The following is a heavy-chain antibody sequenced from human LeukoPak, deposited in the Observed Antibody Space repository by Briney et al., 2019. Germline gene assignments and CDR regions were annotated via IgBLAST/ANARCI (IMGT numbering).Heavy chain of an antibody. D-gene: IGHD3-22*01. CDR2: ISGSGGST. V-gene: IGHV3-23*01. J-gene: IGHJ4*02. CDR1: GFTFSSYA. Sequence: QPGGSLRLSCAASGFTFSSYAMSWVRQAPGKGLEWVSAISGSGGSTYYADSVKGRFTISRDNSKNTLHLQMNSLRADDTAVYYCAREPYYDCTGSFDYWGQGTLVTVSS. CDR3: AREPYYDCTGSFDY.